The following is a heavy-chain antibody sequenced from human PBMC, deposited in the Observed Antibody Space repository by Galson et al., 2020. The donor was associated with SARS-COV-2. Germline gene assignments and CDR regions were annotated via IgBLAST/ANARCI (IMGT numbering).Heavy chain of an antibody. CDR1: GYTLTELS. CDR3: ATHFMITFGGVIPMGAFDI. Sequence: ASVKVSCKVSGYTLTELSMHWVRQAPGKGLEWMGGFDPGDGETIYAQKFQGRVTMTEDTSTDTAYMELSSLRSEDTAVYYCATHFMITFGGVIPMGAFDIWGQGTMVTVSS. J-gene: IGHJ3*02. V-gene: IGHV1-24*01. CDR2: FDPGDGET. D-gene: IGHD3-16*02.